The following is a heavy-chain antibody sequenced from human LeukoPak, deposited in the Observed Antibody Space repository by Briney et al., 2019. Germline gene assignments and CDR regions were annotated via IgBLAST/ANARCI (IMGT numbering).Heavy chain of an antibody. V-gene: IGHV3-48*03. CDR1: GFTFSSYE. CDR2: ISGSGTTK. Sequence: GGSLRLSRATSGFTFSSYEMNWVRQAPGKGLEWVSYISGSGTTKYYAESVKGRFTISRDNAKNSLYLQMNSLRAEDTAVYYCARRDYYDSSAYSFDYWGQGTLVTVSS. CDR3: ARRDYYDSSAYSFDY. D-gene: IGHD3-22*01. J-gene: IGHJ4*02.